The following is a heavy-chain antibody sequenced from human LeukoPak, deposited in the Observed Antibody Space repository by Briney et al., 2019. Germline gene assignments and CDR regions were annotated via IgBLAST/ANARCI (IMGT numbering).Heavy chain of an antibody. CDR1: GISLSNYA. CDR2: ISGSGAST. D-gene: IGHD5-24*01. J-gene: IGHJ4*02. CDR3: ATRRAGGREFAY. Sequence: GGSLRLSCVVSGISLSNYAMTWVRQAPGKGLEWVSGISGSGASTPYADSVKGRFTISGDNSKNTLYLQMNSLRADDTAVYYCATRRAGGREFAYWGQGTLVTVSS. V-gene: IGHV3-23*01.